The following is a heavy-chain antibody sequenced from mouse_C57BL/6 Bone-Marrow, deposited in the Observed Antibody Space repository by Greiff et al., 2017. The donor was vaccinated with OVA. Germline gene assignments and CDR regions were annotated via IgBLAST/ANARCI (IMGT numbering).Heavy chain of an antibody. Sequence: EVQLQESGAELVRPGASVKLSCTASGFNIKDDYMHWVKQRPEQGLEWIGWIDPENGDTEYASKFQGKATITADTSSTTAYLQLSSLTSEDTAVYYCTTPYAISSGAYWGQGTLVTVSA. V-gene: IGHV14-4*01. J-gene: IGHJ3*01. D-gene: IGHD1-1*01. CDR1: GFNIKDDY. CDR2: IDPENGDT. CDR3: TTPYAISSGAY.